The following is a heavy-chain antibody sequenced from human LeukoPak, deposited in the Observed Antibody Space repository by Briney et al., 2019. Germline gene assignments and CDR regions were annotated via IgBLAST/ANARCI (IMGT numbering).Heavy chain of an antibody. CDR1: GGTFSSYA. Sequence: GASVKVSCKASGGTFSSYAISWVRQAPGQGLEWMGGIIPIFGTANYAQKFQGRVTITTDESTSTAYMELSSLRSEDTAVYYCASEPMGLLSHYGAFDIWGQGTMVTVSS. D-gene: IGHD2-21*01. V-gene: IGHV1-69*05. CDR2: IIPIFGTA. CDR3: ASEPMGLLSHYGAFDI. J-gene: IGHJ3*02.